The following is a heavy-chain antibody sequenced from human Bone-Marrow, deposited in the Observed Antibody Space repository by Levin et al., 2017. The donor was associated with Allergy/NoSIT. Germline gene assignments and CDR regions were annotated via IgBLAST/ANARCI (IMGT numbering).Heavy chain of an antibody. CDR3: ARGRAAAAAGSNWLDS. CDR2: IKEDGSAK. Sequence: GESLKISCAASGFTFSDYWMTWVRQAPGKGLEWVANIKEDGSAKYYVDSVKGRFSVSRDNANNALHLQMNSLRIEDTAVYYCARGRAAAAAGSNWLDSWGQGTLVSVSS. D-gene: IGHD6-13*01. V-gene: IGHV3-7*03. CDR1: GFTFSDYW. J-gene: IGHJ5*01.